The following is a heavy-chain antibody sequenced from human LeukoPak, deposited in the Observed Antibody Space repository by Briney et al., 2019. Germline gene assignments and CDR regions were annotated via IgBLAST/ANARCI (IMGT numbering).Heavy chain of an antibody. V-gene: IGHV3-21*04. D-gene: IGHD3-16*01. J-gene: IGHJ4*02. CDR2: ISSSSSYI. CDR3: AKVGFCRRWGGYYFDY. Sequence: GGSLRLSCAASGFTFSSYSMNWVRQAPGKGLEWVSSISSSSSYIYYADSVKGRFTISRDNSKNTLYLQMNSLRAEDTAVYYCAKVGFCRRWGGYYFDYWGQGTLVTVSS. CDR1: GFTFSSYS.